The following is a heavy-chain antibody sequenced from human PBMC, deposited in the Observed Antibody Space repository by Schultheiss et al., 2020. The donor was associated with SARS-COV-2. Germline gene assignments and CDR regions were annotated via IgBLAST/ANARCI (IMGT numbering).Heavy chain of an antibody. V-gene: IGHV3-23*01. D-gene: IGHD6-13*01. Sequence: GESLKISCAASGFTFSSYAMSWVRQAPGKGLEWVSAISGSGGSTYYADSVKGRFTISRDNSKHTLYLQMNSLRAEDTALYYCAAAAGTGYWGQGTLVTVSS. CDR3: AAAAGTGY. CDR1: GFTFSSYA. CDR2: ISGSGGST. J-gene: IGHJ4*02.